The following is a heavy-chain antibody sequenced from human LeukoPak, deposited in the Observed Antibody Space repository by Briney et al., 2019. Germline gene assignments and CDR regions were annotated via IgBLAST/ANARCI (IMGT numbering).Heavy chain of an antibody. CDR3: ARGRSITLLRGVAMSDGFDI. CDR1: GFTFSNYG. D-gene: IGHD3-10*01. CDR2: TDTSGNYI. J-gene: IGHJ3*02. V-gene: IGHV3-21*01. Sequence: GGSLRLSCAASGFTFSNYGMNWVRQAPGKGLEWVSFTDTSGNYIYYGDSVKGRFTISRDNAKNLVFLQMNGLRAEDTAVYYCARGRSITLLRGVAMSDGFDIWGQGAMVAVSS.